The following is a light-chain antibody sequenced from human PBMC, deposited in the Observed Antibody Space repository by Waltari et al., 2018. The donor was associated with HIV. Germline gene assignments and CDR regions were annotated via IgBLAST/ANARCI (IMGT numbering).Light chain of an antibody. CDR3: QSADSSGNWL. CDR2: KDT. J-gene: IGLJ3*02. V-gene: IGLV3-25*03. Sequence: SYELTQPPSVSVSPGQTARITCSGDALSKQYAYWYQQKPGQAPVVGIYKDTRKSSGIPERFSGATSGTTVTLTSSGVQAEDEADYYCQSADSSGNWLFGGGTKLTVV. CDR1: ALSKQY.